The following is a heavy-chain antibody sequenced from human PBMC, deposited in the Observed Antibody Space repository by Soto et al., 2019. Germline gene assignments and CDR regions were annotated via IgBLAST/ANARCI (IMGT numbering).Heavy chain of an antibody. CDR3: ARSRGASGYGDYYYYYYMDV. CDR1: GDSISSYY. V-gene: IGHV4-59*01. CDR2: IYYSGST. Sequence: SETLSLTCTVSGDSISSYYWSWIRQPPGKGLEWIGYIYYSGSTNYNPSLKSRVTISVDTSKNQFSLRLSSVTAADTAVYYCARSRGASGYGDYYYYYYMDVWGKGTTVTVSS. J-gene: IGHJ6*03. D-gene: IGHD5-12*01.